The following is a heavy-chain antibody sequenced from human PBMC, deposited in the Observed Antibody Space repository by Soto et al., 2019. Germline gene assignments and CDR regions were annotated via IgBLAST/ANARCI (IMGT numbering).Heavy chain of an antibody. V-gene: IGHV4-39*01. Sequence: SETLSLICTASGDSISSNSHYWGCIRQPPGKGLEWIGTFYYSGNPYYNPSLKSRVTISVDTSKNQFSLKLSSVTAADTAVYYCARQYSINMYYFDYWGQGDLVTVS. D-gene: IGHD2-15*01. CDR1: GDSISSNSHY. CDR3: ARQYSINMYYFDY. CDR2: FYYSGNP. J-gene: IGHJ4*02.